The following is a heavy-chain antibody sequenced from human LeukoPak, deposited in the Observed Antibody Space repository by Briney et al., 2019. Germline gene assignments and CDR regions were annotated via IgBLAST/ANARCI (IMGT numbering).Heavy chain of an antibody. V-gene: IGHV1-2*06. Sequence: ASVEVSCKASGYTFTGYYMHWVRQAPGQGLEWMGRINPNSGGTNYAQKFQGRVTMTRDTSISTAYMELSRLRSDDTAVYYCARYGKGPAHMDVWGKGTTVNVSS. J-gene: IGHJ6*03. CDR3: ARYGKGPAHMDV. CDR1: GYTFTGYY. D-gene: IGHD1-26*01. CDR2: INPNSGGT.